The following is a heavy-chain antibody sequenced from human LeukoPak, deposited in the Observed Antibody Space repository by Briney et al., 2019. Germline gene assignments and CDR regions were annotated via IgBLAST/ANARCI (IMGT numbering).Heavy chain of an antibody. D-gene: IGHD3-22*01. CDR2: MYLSGTT. CDR1: GDSINSLDL. Sequence: TSGTLSLTCTVSGDSINSLDLWSWVGPPPGKGLEWIGEMYLSGTTHSNPSVKSRVTISIDKSKNQFFLNLSSVTAADTAVYYCAGLVGRYSSGLYYYYFDYWGQGTLVIVSS. V-gene: IGHV4-4*02. CDR3: AGLVGRYSSGLYYYYFDY. J-gene: IGHJ4*02.